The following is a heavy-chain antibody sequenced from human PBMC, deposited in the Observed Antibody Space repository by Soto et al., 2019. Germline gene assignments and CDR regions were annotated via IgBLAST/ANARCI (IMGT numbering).Heavy chain of an antibody. CDR2: ISTDSGNT. D-gene: IGHD2-15*01. Sequence: ASVKVSCKASGYSITNYGISWVRQAPGQGLEWMGWISTDSGNTNYAQKLQGRVTMTTDTSTSTAYMELRSLRSDDTAVYYCARDWYCGGGRCHACFDPWGQGTLVTVSS. V-gene: IGHV1-18*01. CDR3: ARDWYCGGGRCHACFDP. J-gene: IGHJ5*02. CDR1: GYSITNYG.